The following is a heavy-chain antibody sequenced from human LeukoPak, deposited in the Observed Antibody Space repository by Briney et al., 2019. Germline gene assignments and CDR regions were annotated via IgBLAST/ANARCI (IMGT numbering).Heavy chain of an antibody. CDR2: INHSGST. J-gene: IGHJ6*02. CDR1: GGSFSGYY. CDR3: ARYLARSYYYYGMDV. Sequence: SETLSLTCAVYGGSFSGYYWSWIRQPPGKGLEWIGEINHSGSTNYNPSLKSRVTISVDTSKNQFSLKPSSVTAADTAVYYCARYLARSYYYYGMDVWGQGTLVTVSS. V-gene: IGHV4-34*01.